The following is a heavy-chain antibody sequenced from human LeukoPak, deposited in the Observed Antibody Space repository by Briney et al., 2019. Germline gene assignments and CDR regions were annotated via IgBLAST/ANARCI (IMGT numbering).Heavy chain of an antibody. CDR3: AKDLGAYYYDSSGYP. CDR2: ISGSGGST. D-gene: IGHD3-22*01. CDR1: GFTFSIYA. Sequence: GGSLRLSCAASGFTFSIYAMSWVRQAPGKGLEWVSAISGSGGSTYYADSVKGRFTISRDNSKNTLYLQMNSLRAEDTAVYYCAKDLGAYYYDSSGYPWGQGTLVTVSS. V-gene: IGHV3-23*01. J-gene: IGHJ5*02.